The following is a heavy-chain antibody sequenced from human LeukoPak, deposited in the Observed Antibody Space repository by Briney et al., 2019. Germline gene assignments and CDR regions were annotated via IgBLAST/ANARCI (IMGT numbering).Heavy chain of an antibody. CDR1: GGSISSSSYY. Sequence: SETLSLTCTVSGGSISSSSYYWGWIRQPPGKGLEWIGSIYYSGSTYYNPSLKSRVTISVDTSKNQFSLKLSSVTAADTAVYYCARYVRDIVVVPAAIGYWGQGTLVTVSS. D-gene: IGHD2-2*02. CDR3: ARYVRDIVVVPAAIGY. J-gene: IGHJ4*02. V-gene: IGHV4-39*01. CDR2: IYYSGST.